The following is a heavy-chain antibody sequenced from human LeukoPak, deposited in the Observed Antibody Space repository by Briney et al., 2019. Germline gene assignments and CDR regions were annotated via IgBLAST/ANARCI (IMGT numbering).Heavy chain of an antibody. CDR3: AKDYHTMVDY. CDR1: GFTFSNYW. V-gene: IGHV3-74*01. D-gene: IGHD3-10*01. J-gene: IGHJ4*02. CDR2: INSDGINT. Sequence: GGSLRLSCAASGFTFSNYWMHWVRQAPGKGLVWVSRINSDGINTSYADSVKGRFTISRDNSKNTLYLQMNSLRAEDTAVYYCAKDYHTMVDYWGQGTLVTVSS.